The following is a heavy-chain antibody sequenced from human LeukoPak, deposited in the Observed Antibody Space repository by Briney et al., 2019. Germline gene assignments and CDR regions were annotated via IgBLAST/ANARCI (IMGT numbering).Heavy chain of an antibody. J-gene: IGHJ6*04. D-gene: IGHD2-2*02. CDR2: ISGSGGST. Sequence: GGSLRLSCAASGFTFSSYAMSWVRQAPGKGLEWVSAISGSGGSTYYADSVKGRFTISRDNSKNTLYLQMNSLRAEDTAVYYCAKYSSALLVIVVVPAAIGMDVWGKGTTVTVSS. CDR3: AKYSSALLVIVVVPAAIGMDV. CDR1: GFTFSSYA. V-gene: IGHV3-23*01.